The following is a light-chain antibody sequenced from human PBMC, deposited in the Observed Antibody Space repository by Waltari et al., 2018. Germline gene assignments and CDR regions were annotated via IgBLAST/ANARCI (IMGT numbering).Light chain of an antibody. J-gene: IGKJ4*01. Sequence: DIQLTQSPSFLSTSVGDRVTITCRASQGISNYLVWYQQKPGKAPRVLIHAASTLQGGVPSRFSGSGSGTEFTHTISSLQPEDSATYYCQQVNSYPLTFGGGTKVEIK. V-gene: IGKV1-9*01. CDR3: QQVNSYPLT. CDR1: QGISNY. CDR2: AAS.